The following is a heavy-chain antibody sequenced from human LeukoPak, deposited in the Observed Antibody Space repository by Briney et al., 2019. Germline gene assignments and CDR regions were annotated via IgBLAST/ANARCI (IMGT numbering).Heavy chain of an antibody. Sequence: SETLSLTCAVYGGSFSGYYWSWIRQPPGKGLEWIGEINHSGSTNYNPSLKSRVTISVDTSKNQFSLKLSSVTAADTAVYYCARAPPPEYYDSSGYYYYFDYWGQGTLVTVSS. V-gene: IGHV4-34*01. D-gene: IGHD3-22*01. CDR3: ARAPPPEYYDSSGYYYYFDY. CDR2: INHSGST. CDR1: GGSFSGYY. J-gene: IGHJ4*02.